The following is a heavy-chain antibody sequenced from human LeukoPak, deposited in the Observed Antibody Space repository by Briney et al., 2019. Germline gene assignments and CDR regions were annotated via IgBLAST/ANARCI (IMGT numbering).Heavy chain of an antibody. V-gene: IGHV4-59*01. CDR3: ARWKMATRAFEY. D-gene: IGHD5-24*01. CDR2: IYYSGST. J-gene: IGHJ4*02. CDR1: GGSISSYY. Sequence: SETLSLTCTVSGGSISSYYWSWIRQSPGKGLEWIGYIYYSGSTNYNPSLKSRVNISVDTSKNQFSLKVNSVTAADTAVYYCARWKMATRAFEYWGQGTLVTVSS.